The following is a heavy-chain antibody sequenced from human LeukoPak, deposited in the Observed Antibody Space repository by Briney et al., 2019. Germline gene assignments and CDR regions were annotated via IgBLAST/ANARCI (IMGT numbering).Heavy chain of an antibody. CDR2: IWYDGSNK. J-gene: IGHJ4*02. Sequence: GGSLRLSCAASGFAFSSYGMHWVRQAPGKGLEWVAVIWYDGSNKYYADSVKGRFTISRDNSKNTLYLQMNNLRAEDTAVYYCARDLKYCTNGVCYRRLDYWGQGTLVTVSS. D-gene: IGHD2-8*01. V-gene: IGHV3-33*01. CDR3: ARDLKYCTNGVCYRRLDY. CDR1: GFAFSSYG.